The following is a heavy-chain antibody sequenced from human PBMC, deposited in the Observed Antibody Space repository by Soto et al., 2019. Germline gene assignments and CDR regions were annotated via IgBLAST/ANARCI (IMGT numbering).Heavy chain of an antibody. Sequence: GGSLRLSCAASGFTFSSYGMHWVRQAPGKGLEWVAVIWYDGSNKYYADSVKGRFTISRDNSNNTLYLQMNSLRAEDTAVYYCARAPGPHYYGSGRSHYYGMDVWGQGPTVTVSS. CDR1: GFTFSSYG. J-gene: IGHJ6*02. CDR2: IWYDGSNK. CDR3: ARAPGPHYYGSGRSHYYGMDV. D-gene: IGHD3-10*01. V-gene: IGHV3-33*01.